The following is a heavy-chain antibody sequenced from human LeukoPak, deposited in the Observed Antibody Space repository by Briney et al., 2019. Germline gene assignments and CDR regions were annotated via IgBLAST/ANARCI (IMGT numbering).Heavy chain of an antibody. Sequence: SETLSLTCNVSGFSINSGYYWSWIRQPPGKGLEWIGYIYYSGSTNYNPSLKSRVTISVDTSKNQFSLKLSSVTAADTAVYYCARRRYTSGYLDYWGQGTLVTVSS. J-gene: IGHJ4*02. V-gene: IGHV4-59*08. CDR2: IYYSGST. D-gene: IGHD3-22*01. CDR1: GFSINSGYY. CDR3: ARRRYTSGYLDY.